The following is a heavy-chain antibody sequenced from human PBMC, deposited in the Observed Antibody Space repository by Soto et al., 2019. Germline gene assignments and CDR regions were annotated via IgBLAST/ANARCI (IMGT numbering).Heavy chain of an antibody. Sequence: GGSLRLSCAASGFNVSTNYMTWVRQAPGKGLEWVSVIYSGGTTYYADSVKGRFIISRDNFKNTLYLQMNSLRAEDTALYYCARGSGSLYYFHYWGQGTLVTVSS. CDR2: IYSGGTT. CDR1: GFNVSTNY. J-gene: IGHJ4*02. CDR3: ARGSGSLYYFHY. V-gene: IGHV3-53*01. D-gene: IGHD1-26*01.